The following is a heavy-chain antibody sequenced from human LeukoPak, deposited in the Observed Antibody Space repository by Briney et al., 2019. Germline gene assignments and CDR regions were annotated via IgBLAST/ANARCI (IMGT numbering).Heavy chain of an antibody. CDR2: ISGSGGST. Sequence: GGSLRLSCAAPGFTFSSYAMSWVRQAPGKGLEWVSAISGSGGSTYYADSVKGRFTISRDNSKNTLYLQMNSLRAEDTAVYYCARNSPYVLLWFGEFSPWFDPWGQGTLVTVSS. D-gene: IGHD3-10*01. V-gene: IGHV3-23*01. J-gene: IGHJ5*02. CDR1: GFTFSSYA. CDR3: ARNSPYVLLWFGEFSPWFDP.